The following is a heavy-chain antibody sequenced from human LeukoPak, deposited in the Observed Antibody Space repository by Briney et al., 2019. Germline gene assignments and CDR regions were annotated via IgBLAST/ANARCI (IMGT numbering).Heavy chain of an antibody. V-gene: IGHV4-59*08. Sequence: SETLSLTCTVSGGSISSYYWSWIRQPPGKGLEWIGYIYYSGSTNYNPSLKSRVTISVDTSKNQFSLKLTSVTAADTAVYYCARAPGTTFDYWGHGNIVTVSS. D-gene: IGHD4-17*01. CDR2: IYYSGST. CDR3: ARAPGTTFDY. J-gene: IGHJ4*01. CDR1: GGSISSYY.